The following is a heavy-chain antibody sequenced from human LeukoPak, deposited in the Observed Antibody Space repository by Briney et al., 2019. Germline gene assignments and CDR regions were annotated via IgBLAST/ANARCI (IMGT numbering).Heavy chain of an antibody. Sequence: QTGGSLRLSCAASGFTFSSYAMSWVRQAPGKGLEWVSAISGSGGSTYYADSVKGRFTISRDNAKNSLYLQMNSLRAEDTAVYYGPRVVDHDYGDYYLDYWGQGTLVTVSS. CDR2: ISGSGGST. D-gene: IGHD4-17*01. CDR3: PRVVDHDYGDYYLDY. V-gene: IGHV3-23*01. CDR1: GFTFSSYA. J-gene: IGHJ4*02.